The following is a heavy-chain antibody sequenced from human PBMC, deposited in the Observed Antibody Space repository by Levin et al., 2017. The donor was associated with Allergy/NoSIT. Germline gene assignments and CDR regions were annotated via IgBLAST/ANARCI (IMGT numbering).Heavy chain of an antibody. CDR3: ARSRGYYSSSGITSGAFEY. V-gene: IGHV3-21*01. J-gene: IGHJ4*02. CDR2: ISRNSGYI. Sequence: SCAASGFTFNNYSMNWVRQAPGKGLEWVSSISRNSGYIYYADSVKGRFTISRDNAKNSLYLQMNSLRAEDTAVYYCARSRGYYSSSGITSGAFEYWGQGTPVTVSS. D-gene: IGHD6-6*01. CDR1: GFTFNNYS.